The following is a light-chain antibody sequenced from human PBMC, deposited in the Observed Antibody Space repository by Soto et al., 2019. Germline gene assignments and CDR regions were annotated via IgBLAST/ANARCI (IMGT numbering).Light chain of an antibody. CDR1: QSISSW. J-gene: IGKJ1*01. CDR2: KAS. V-gene: IGKV1-5*03. CDR3: KQYNSYWT. Sequence: DLQMTQSPSTLSASVGDRVTITCRASQSISSWLAWYQQKPGKAPKLLIYKASSLESGVQSRFSGSGSGTEFTLTISSLQPDDFATYYCKQYNSYWTCGQGTKVDIK.